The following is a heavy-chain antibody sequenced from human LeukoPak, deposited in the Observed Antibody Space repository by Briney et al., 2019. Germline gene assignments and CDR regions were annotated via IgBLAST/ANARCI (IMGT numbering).Heavy chain of an antibody. V-gene: IGHV4-59*01. Sequence: SETVSLTCTVSGGSISSYYWSWIRQPPGKGLEWIGYIYYSGGTDYNPSLKSRVTISVDTSKNQFSLKLSSVTAADTAVYYCAREGNWFDPWGQGTLVTVSS. J-gene: IGHJ5*02. CDR1: GGSISSYY. CDR3: AREGNWFDP. CDR2: IYYSGGT.